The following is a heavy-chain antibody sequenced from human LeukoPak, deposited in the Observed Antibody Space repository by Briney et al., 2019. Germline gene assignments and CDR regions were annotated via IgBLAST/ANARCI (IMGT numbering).Heavy chain of an antibody. CDR3: AIGLRYFGEGFDY. CDR2: IYYSGST. Sequence: SETLSLTCTVSGGSISSYYWSWIRQPPGKGLEWIGYIYYSGSTNYNPSLKSRVTISVDTSKNQFSLKLSSVTAADTAVYYCAIGLRYFGEGFDYWGQGTLVTVSS. V-gene: IGHV4-59*01. D-gene: IGHD3-9*01. CDR1: GGSISSYY. J-gene: IGHJ4*02.